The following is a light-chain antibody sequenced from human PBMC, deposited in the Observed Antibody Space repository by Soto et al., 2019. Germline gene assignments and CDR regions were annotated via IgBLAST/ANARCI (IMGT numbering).Light chain of an antibody. CDR3: SAYTVSRTYV. V-gene: IGLV2-14*03. CDR2: NVY. Sequence: QSVLTQPASVSGSPGQSITISCTGTSIDVGAYNFVSWHQQHPGKAPKLMIYNVYDRPSGISYRFSGSKSGNTASLTISGLQGEDEADYYCSAYTVSRTYVFGTVPKLTVL. CDR1: SIDVGAYNF. J-gene: IGLJ1*01.